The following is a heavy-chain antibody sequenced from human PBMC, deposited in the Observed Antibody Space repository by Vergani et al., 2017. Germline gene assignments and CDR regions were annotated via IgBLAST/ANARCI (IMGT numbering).Heavy chain of an antibody. V-gene: IGHV3-30*18. CDR3: AKVQRVRGVINKDY. J-gene: IGHJ4*02. CDR2: ISYDGSNK. CDR1: GFTFSSYG. D-gene: IGHD3-10*01. Sequence: QVQLVESGGGVVQPGRSLRLSCAASGFTFSSYGMHWVRQAPGKGLEWVAVISYDGSNKYYADSVKDRFNISRDNSKNTLYLQMNSLRAEDTAVYYCAKVQRVRGVINKDYWGQGTLVTVYS.